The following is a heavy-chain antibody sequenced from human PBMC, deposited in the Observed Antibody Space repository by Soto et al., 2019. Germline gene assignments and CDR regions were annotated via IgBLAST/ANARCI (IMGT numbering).Heavy chain of an antibody. J-gene: IGHJ4*02. D-gene: IGHD4-17*01. CDR2: GSYSGTT. CDR1: GGSISSGDYY. CDR3: ARGATVTQYDY. Sequence: SETLSLTCTVSGGSISSGDYYWSWIRQPPGKGLEWIGFGSYSGTTNYKPSLKSRVTISVDTSRSQISLKVSSLTAADTAVYYCARGATVTQYDYWGQGTLVPVSS. V-gene: IGHV4-61*08.